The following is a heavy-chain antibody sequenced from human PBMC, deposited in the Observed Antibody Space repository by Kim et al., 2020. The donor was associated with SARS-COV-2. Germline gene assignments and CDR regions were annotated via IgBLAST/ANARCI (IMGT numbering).Heavy chain of an antibody. D-gene: IGHD3-16*01. J-gene: IGHJ3*02. V-gene: IGHV4-31*03. Sequence: SETLSLTCTVSGGSISIDQYYWTWIRQPPGKGLEYIGYIHYTGSASYNPSLQSRVSISVDTSNNQFPLKVGSVTAADTAAYYCALHLGPLHALHIWGQGT. CDR3: ALHLGPLHALHI. CDR2: IHYTGSA. CDR1: GGSISIDQYY.